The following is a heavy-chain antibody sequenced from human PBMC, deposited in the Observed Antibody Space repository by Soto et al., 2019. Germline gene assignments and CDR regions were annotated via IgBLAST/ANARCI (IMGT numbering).Heavy chain of an antibody. CDR3: ARESLRYFDWLSYYYYGMDV. CDR1: GGSISSSSYY. Sequence: PSETLSLTCTVSGGSISSSSYYWGWIRQPPGKGLEWIGSIYYSGSTYYNPSLKSRVTISVDTSKNQFSLKLSSVTAADTAVYYCARESLRYFDWLSYYYYGMDVWGQGTTVT. CDR2: IYYSGST. J-gene: IGHJ6*02. D-gene: IGHD3-9*01. V-gene: IGHV4-39*01.